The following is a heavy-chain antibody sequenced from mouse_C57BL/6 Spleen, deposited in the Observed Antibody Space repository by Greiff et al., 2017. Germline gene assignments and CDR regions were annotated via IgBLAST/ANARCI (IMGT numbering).Heavy chain of an antibody. V-gene: IGHV7-3*01. CDR1: GFTFTDYY. CDR2: IRNNANGYTT. J-gene: IGHJ1*03. CDR3: TSLITTVVTTYWYFDV. Sequence: DVMLVESGGGLVQPGGSLSLSCAASGFTFTDYYMSWVRQPPGKALEWLGFIRNNANGYTTEYSASVKGLFTISSDNSHSILYLQRNALIAEYSAAYYCTSLITTVVTTYWYFDVWGTGTTVTVSS. D-gene: IGHD1-1*01.